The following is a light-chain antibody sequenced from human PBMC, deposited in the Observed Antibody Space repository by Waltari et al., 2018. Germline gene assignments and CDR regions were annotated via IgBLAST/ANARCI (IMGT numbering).Light chain of an antibody. V-gene: IGLV2-11*01. J-gene: IGLJ2*01. CDR2: DVS. Sequence: QSALTQPRSVSGSPGQSVTIPCTATSSDVGGYNYVSWYPQHPGKAPKLMIYDVSKRPSGVPDRFSGSKSGNTASLTISGLQAEDEADYYCCSYAGSSFVVFGGGTKLTVL. CDR3: CSYAGSSFVV. CDR1: SSDVGGYNY.